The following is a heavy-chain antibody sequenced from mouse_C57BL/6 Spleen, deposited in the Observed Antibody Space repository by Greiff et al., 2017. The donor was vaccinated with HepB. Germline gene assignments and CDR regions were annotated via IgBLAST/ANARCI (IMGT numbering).Heavy chain of an antibody. J-gene: IGHJ2*01. D-gene: IGHD1-1*01. CDR3: ARMANYYGMGYFDY. CDR2: ISSGSSTI. V-gene: IGHV5-17*01. Sequence: EVKLMESGGGLVKPGGSLKLSCAASGFTFSDYGMHWVRQAPEKGLEWVAYISSGSSTIYYADTVKGRFTISRDNAKNTLFLQMTSLRSEDTAMYYCARMANYYGMGYFDYWGQGTTLTVSS. CDR1: GFTFSDYG.